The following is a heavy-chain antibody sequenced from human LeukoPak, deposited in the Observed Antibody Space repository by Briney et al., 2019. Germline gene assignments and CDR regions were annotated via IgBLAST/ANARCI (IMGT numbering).Heavy chain of an antibody. CDR1: GFTFSSYG. J-gene: IGHJ6*03. Sequence: PRGSLRLSCAASGFTFSSYGLSWVRQAPGKGLEWVSAISGSGGSTYYADSVKGRFTISRENSKNTLYLQTNSLRAEDTAVYYCAKSLESTNYYYHMDVWGKGTTVTISS. CDR2: ISGSGGST. D-gene: IGHD2-2*01. CDR3: AKSLESTNYYYHMDV. V-gene: IGHV3-23*01.